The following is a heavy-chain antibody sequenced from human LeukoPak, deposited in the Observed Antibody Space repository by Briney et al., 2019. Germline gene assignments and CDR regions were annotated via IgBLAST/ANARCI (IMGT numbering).Heavy chain of an antibody. Sequence: GASVKVSCKASGYTFPSYFMHWVRQAPGQGLEWMGIINPTGGSTTYAQKFQGRDTITADESTSTAYMELSSLRSEDTAVYYCARRSPPKYYDSNDFDIWGQGTMVTVSS. CDR1: GYTFPSYF. CDR3: ARRSPPKYYDSNDFDI. V-gene: IGHV1-46*01. D-gene: IGHD3-22*01. CDR2: INPTGGST. J-gene: IGHJ3*02.